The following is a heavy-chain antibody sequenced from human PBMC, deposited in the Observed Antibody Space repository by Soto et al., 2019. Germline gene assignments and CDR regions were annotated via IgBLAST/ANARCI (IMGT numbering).Heavy chain of an antibody. CDR2: IWYDGSNK. CDR1: GFTFSSYG. Sequence: QVQLVESGGGVVQPGMSLRLSCAASGFTFSSYGMHWVRQAPGKGLEWVAVIWYDGSNKYYADSVKGRFTISRDNSKNTLYLQMNSLRAEDTAVYYCARDYYDSSGYYYGDLDYWGQGTLVTVSS. CDR3: ARDYYDSSGYYYGDLDY. D-gene: IGHD3-22*01. J-gene: IGHJ4*02. V-gene: IGHV3-33*01.